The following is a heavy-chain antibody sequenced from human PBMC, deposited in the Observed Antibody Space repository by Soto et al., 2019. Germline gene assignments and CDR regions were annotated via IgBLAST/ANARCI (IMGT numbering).Heavy chain of an antibody. Sequence: GGSLRLSCAASGFTFSSYGMHWVRQAPGKGLEWVAVISYDGSNKYYADSVKGRFTISRDNSKNTLYLQMNSLRAEGTAVYYCARGAVAYSSSSEDFDYWGQGTLVTVSS. CDR2: ISYDGSNK. V-gene: IGHV3-30*03. CDR1: GFTFSSYG. CDR3: ARGAVAYSSSSEDFDY. D-gene: IGHD6-6*01. J-gene: IGHJ4*02.